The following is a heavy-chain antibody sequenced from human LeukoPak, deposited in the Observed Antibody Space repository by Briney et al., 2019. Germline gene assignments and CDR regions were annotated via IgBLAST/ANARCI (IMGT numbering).Heavy chain of an antibody. CDR2: INHSGNT. D-gene: IGHD1-20*01. CDR1: GWSFSGYY. CDR3: SGGRVGYNWNDYYYYGMDV. V-gene: IGHV4-34*01. Sequence: SETLSLTCAAYGWSFSGYYWSWIRQPPGKGLERIGEINHSGNTNYNPSLKSRRTISAKTSNNHSPLKQSTIPAADTAVYYCSGGRVGYNWNDYYYYGMDVWGQGTTVTVSS. J-gene: IGHJ6*02.